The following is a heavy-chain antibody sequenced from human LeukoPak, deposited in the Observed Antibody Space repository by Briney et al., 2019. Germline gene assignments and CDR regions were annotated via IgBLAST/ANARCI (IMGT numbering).Heavy chain of an antibody. Sequence: GGSLRLSCAASGFTFSSFWMTWVRQAPGKGLEWVANIKQDGSEKYYVDSVRGRFTISRDNATNSLYLQMNSLRAKDTAVYYCARDLNYFDYWGQGTLVTVSS. V-gene: IGHV3-7*01. J-gene: IGHJ4*02. CDR1: GFTFSSFW. CDR3: ARDLNYFDY. CDR2: IKQDGSEK.